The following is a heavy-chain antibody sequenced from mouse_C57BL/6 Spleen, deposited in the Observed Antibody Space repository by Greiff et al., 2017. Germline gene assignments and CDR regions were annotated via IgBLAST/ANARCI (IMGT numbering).Heavy chain of an antibody. CDR2: IYPGSGST. J-gene: IGHJ4*01. V-gene: IGHV1-55*01. CDR1: GYTFTSYW. Sequence: QVQLKQPGAELVKPGASVKMSCKASGYTFTSYWITWVKQRPGQGLEWIGDIYPGSGSTNYNEKFKSKATLTVDTSSSTAYLQLSSLTSEDTAVYYCTTGDLVSVYYAMDYWGQGTSVTVSS. CDR3: TTGDLVSVYYAMDY. D-gene: IGHD1-1*01.